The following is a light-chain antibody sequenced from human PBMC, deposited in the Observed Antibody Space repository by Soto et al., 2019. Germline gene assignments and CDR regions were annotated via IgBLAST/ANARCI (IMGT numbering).Light chain of an antibody. CDR3: QQRDYWQVT. CDR1: QSVGGD. J-gene: IGKJ5*01. CDR2: GAS. V-gene: IGKV3-15*01. Sequence: IVMTQSPATLSVSPGERAILSCRASQSVGGDLAWYQRKPGQAPRLLIYGASSRAPGIPTRFSGSGSGTDFTLTISSLEFGDSAVYYCQQRDYWQVTFGQGTRLEIK.